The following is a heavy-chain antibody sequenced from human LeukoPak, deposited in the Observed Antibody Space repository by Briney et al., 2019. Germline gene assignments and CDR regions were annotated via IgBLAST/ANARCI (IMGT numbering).Heavy chain of an antibody. CDR1: GFTFSSYW. CDR3: ARDYIYGSALNFGYFAY. D-gene: IGHD5-18*01. J-gene: IGHJ4*02. Sequence: GGSLRLSCAASGFTFSSYWMSWVRQAPGKGLEWVAHIKQDGSEKYYVDSVRGRFTISRDNAKNSLYLQMNSLRAEDTAVYYCARDYIYGSALNFGYFAYWGQGSLVTVCS. V-gene: IGHV3-7*03. CDR2: IKQDGSEK.